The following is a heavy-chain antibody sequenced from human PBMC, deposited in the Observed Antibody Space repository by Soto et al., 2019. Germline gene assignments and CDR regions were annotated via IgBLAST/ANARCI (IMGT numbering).Heavy chain of an antibody. V-gene: IGHV1-69*01. CDR2: INPIYGTA. J-gene: IGHJ6*02. CDR3: ARSQGSSTSLEIYYYYYYGMDV. D-gene: IGHD2-2*01. CDR1: GGTFSSYA. Sequence: QVQLVQSGAEVKKPGSSVKVSCKASGGTFSSYAISWVRQAPGQGLEWMGGINPIYGTANYAQKFQGRVTITADESTSTAYMELSSLRSEDTAVYYCARSQGSSTSLEIYYYYYYGMDVWGQGTTVTVSS.